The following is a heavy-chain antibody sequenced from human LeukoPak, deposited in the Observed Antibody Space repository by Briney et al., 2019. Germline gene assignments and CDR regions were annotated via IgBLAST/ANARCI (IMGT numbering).Heavy chain of an antibody. CDR1: GFTFSSYS. J-gene: IGHJ4*02. Sequence: GGSLRLSCTASGFTFSSYSMNWVRQSPGKGLEWVSSISGDSTDIYYADSLMGRSTISRDNAKNSLYLQINSLRAEDTAIYYCARRGYSDSSGYDYWGQGTLVTVSS. D-gene: IGHD3-22*01. CDR2: ISGDSTDI. V-gene: IGHV3-21*01. CDR3: ARRGYSDSSGYDY.